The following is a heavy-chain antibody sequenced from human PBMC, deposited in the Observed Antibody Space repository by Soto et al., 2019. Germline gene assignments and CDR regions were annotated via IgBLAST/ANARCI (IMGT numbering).Heavy chain of an antibody. D-gene: IGHD4-17*01. V-gene: IGHV4-31*03. CDR1: GGSISSGGYY. J-gene: IGHJ5*02. CDR3: ARQHYGDYGWVWFDP. Sequence: QVQLQESGPGLVKPSQTLSLTCTVSGGSISSGGYYWSWIRQHPGKGLEWIGYIYYSGSTYYNPSHKSRVTISVDTSKNQFSLKLSSVTAADTAVYYCARQHYGDYGWVWFDPWGQGTLVTVSS. CDR2: IYYSGST.